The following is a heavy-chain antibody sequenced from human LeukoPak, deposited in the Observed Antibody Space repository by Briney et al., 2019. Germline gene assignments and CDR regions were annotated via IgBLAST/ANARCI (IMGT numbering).Heavy chain of an antibody. D-gene: IGHD5-24*01. CDR2: ISGSGGST. CDR1: GFTFSSYA. Sequence: GRSLRLSCAASGFTFSSYAMSWVRQAPGKGLEWVSAISGSGGSTYYADSVKGRFTISRDNSKNTLYLQMNSLRAEDTAVYYCAKDIGVEMATITTGYWGQGTLVTVSS. J-gene: IGHJ4*02. V-gene: IGHV3-23*01. CDR3: AKDIGVEMATITTGY.